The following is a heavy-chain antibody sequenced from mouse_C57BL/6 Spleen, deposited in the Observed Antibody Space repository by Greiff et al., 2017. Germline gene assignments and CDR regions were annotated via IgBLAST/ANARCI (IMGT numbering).Heavy chain of an antibody. Sequence: QVQLQQPGPELVKPGASVKISCKASGYAFSSSWMNWVKQRPGQGLEWIGRIYPGGGDTNYNGKFKGKATLTADKSSSTAYMQLSTLTSEDSAVYLCASARTGRAYYSNYGFAYWGQGTLVTVSA. CDR1: GYAFSSSW. CDR3: ASARTGRAYYSNYGFAY. V-gene: IGHV1-82*01. J-gene: IGHJ3*01. D-gene: IGHD2-5*01. CDR2: IYPGGGDT.